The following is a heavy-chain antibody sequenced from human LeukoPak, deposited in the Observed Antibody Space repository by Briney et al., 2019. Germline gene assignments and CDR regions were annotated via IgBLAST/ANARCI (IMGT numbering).Heavy chain of an antibody. Sequence: PGGSLRLSCAASGFSLSSYAMSWVRQAPGKGLEWVGRIRDKVNSYTTYYAASVRGRFTISRDDSKNSLYLQMNSLNTEDTAVYYCAILVRSGSSTAYWGQGTLVTVSS. CDR2: IRDKVNSYTT. J-gene: IGHJ4*02. V-gene: IGHV3-72*01. D-gene: IGHD1-26*01. CDR3: AILVRSGSSTAY. CDR1: GFSLSSYA.